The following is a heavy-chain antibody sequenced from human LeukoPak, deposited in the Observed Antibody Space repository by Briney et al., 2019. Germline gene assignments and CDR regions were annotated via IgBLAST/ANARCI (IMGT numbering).Heavy chain of an antibody. CDR2: ISYRGST. D-gene: IGHD1/OR15-1a*01. Sequence: PSGTLSLTCAVSGESMYNDNWWSWVRQPPGRGLEWIGEISYRGSTNYNPSLKSRVTISADNSKNQFSLKLTSVTAADTAVYYCAIRAREQRDSSPGNWLDPWGQGTLVTVSS. CDR3: AIRAREQRDSSPGNWLDP. CDR1: GESMYNDNW. V-gene: IGHV4-4*02. J-gene: IGHJ5*02.